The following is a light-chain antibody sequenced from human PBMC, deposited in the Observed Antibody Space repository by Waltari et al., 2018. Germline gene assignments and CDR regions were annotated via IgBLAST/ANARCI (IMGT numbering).Light chain of an antibody. CDR3: CSYAGGSYV. J-gene: IGLJ1*01. Sequence: QSALPQPRSVSGSPGQSVTISCTGTSSDLGGYAYVSWYQQHPGKAPKLFIYDVTKRPSGVPDRFSGSRSGTTASLTISGLQPEDEADYYCCSYAGGSYVFGTGTKVTVL. V-gene: IGLV2-11*01. CDR2: DVT. CDR1: SSDLGGYAY.